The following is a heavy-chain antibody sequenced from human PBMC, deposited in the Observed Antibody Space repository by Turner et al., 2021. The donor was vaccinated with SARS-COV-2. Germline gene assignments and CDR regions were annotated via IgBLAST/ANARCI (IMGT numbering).Heavy chain of an antibody. CDR3: AREGAPVSSSSRVWFDP. CDR2: INPNSGGT. J-gene: IGHJ5*02. Sequence: QVQLVQSGAEVKKPGASVKVSCKASGYTFTGYYMHWVRQAPGQGLEWMGWINPNSGGTNYAKKFQGRVTMTRDTSISTAYMDLSRLRSDDTAVYYCAREGAPVSSSSRVWFDPWGQGTLVTVSS. D-gene: IGHD6-6*01. CDR1: GYTFTGYY. V-gene: IGHV1-2*02.